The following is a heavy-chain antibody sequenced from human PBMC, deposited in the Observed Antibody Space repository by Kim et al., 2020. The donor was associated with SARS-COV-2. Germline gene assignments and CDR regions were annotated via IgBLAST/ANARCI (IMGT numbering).Heavy chain of an antibody. J-gene: IGHJ6*02. CDR2: ISSSGSTL. V-gene: IGHV3-48*03. Sequence: GGSLRLSCAASGFTFSSYEMNWVRQAPGKGLEWVSYISSSGSTLYYADSVKGRFTISRDNAKNSLYLQMNSLRAEDTAVYYCARDRVVDTARYYYYYYGMDVWGQGTTVTVSS. CDR3: ARDRVVDTARYYYYYYGMDV. CDR1: GFTFSSYE. D-gene: IGHD5-18*01.